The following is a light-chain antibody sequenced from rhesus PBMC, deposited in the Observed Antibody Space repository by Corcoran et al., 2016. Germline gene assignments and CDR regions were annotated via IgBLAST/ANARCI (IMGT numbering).Light chain of an antibody. Sequence: EIVMTQSPATLSLSPGERATLSCRASQSVGSSLAWYQQKPGQAPKLLIYGASSRATGIPDRFSGGGSGTEFTLTISSLEPEDFAVYYCQQYSNWPPTFGGGTKVEIK. V-gene: IGKV3-42*02. CDR3: QQYSNWPPT. CDR1: QSVGSS. J-gene: IGKJ4*01. CDR2: GAS.